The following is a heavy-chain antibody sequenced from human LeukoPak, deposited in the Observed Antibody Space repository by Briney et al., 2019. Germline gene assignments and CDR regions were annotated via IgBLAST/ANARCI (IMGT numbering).Heavy chain of an antibody. Sequence: ASVKVSCKASGGTFSSYAISWVRQAPGQGLEWMGRIIPILGIANYAQKFQGRVTITADKSTSTAYMELSSLRSEDTAVYYCASWGYGDYERCFDYWGQGTLVTVSS. V-gene: IGHV1-69*04. J-gene: IGHJ4*02. D-gene: IGHD4-17*01. CDR3: ASWGYGDYERCFDY. CDR1: GGTFSSYA. CDR2: IIPILGIA.